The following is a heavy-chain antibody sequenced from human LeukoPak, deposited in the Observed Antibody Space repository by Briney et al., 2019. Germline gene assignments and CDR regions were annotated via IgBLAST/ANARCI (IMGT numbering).Heavy chain of an antibody. Sequence: GGSLRLSCAASGFTFNNFPMSWARQAPGKGLEWVSFISGSGADTYYADSVKGRFTISRDDPKNTLYLQMNSLRAEDTAVFYCVKGGWLDYWGQGALVTVSS. J-gene: IGHJ4*02. CDR1: GFTFNNFP. CDR3: VKGGWLDY. D-gene: IGHD6-19*01. CDR2: ISGSGADT. V-gene: IGHV3-23*01.